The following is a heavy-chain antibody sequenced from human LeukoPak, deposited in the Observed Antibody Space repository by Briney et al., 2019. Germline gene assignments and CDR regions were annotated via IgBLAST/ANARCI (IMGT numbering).Heavy chain of an antibody. D-gene: IGHD3-9*01. V-gene: IGHV4-39*07. J-gene: IGHJ4*01. CDR2: VDSGGGT. CDR3: ASDMGRFDIDY. Sequence: TSSETLFLTCSVSGGSISTTGRFWGWVRQPPGKGLEWIGSVDSGGGTHYITSLKSRLTISLDSSKNQYSLRLRSVTAADTAVYHCASDMGRFDIDYWGHGILVTVS. CDR1: GGSISTTGRF.